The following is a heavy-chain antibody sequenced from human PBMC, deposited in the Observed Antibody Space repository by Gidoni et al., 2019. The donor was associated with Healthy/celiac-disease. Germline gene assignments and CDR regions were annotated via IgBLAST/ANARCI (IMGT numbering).Heavy chain of an antibody. V-gene: IGHV3-30-3*01. J-gene: IGHJ4*02. CDR1: GFPFSSYA. Sequence: QVQLVESGGGVVQPGRSLRLSCAASGFPFSSYAMHWVRQAPGKGLEWVAVISYDGSNKYYADSVKGRFTISRDNSKNTLYLQMNSLRAEDTAVYYCARDGYSSGWYYFDYWGQGTLVTVSS. CDR3: ARDGYSSGWYYFDY. CDR2: ISYDGSNK. D-gene: IGHD6-19*01.